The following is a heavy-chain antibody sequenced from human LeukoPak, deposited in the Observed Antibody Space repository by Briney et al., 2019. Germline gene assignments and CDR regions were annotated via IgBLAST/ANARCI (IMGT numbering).Heavy chain of an antibody. J-gene: IGHJ4*02. CDR2: MNPNSGNT. CDR3: ARDGWYSSGWQFDY. V-gene: IGHV1-8*01. Sequence: ASVKVSFKASGYTFTSYDINWVRQATGQGLEWMGWMNPNSGNTGYAQKFQGRVTMTRNTSISTAYMELSSLRSEDTAVYYCARDGWYSSGWQFDYWGQGTLVTVSS. D-gene: IGHD6-19*01. CDR1: GYTFTSYD.